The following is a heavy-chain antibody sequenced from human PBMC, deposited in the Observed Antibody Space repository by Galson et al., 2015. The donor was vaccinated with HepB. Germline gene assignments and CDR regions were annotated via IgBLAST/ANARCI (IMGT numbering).Heavy chain of an antibody. V-gene: IGHV3-53*05. CDR3: ARVSTVVTYSYGMDV. J-gene: IGHJ6*02. D-gene: IGHD4-23*01. Sequence: SLRLSCAASGFTVSSNYMSWVRQAPGKGLEWVSGIDRGGRTYYVDSVKGRFTISRDNSKNTLYLQMNSLRGEDTAVYYCARVSTVVTYSYGMDVWGQGTTVTVSS. CDR1: GFTVSSNY. CDR2: IDRGGRT.